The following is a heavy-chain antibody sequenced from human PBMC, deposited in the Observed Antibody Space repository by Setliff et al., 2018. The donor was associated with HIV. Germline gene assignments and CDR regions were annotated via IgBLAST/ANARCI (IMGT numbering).Heavy chain of an antibody. D-gene: IGHD6-19*01. CDR1: GYTFSAHY. Sequence: ASVKVSCKTSGYTFSAHYIHWVRQAPGQGLERMGWISPETGNTNYADYLQDRFTMTTDTSTNTAYMELRNLNSDDTGIYYCARDHPNMAVGAVYWGQGTLVTVSS. CDR3: ARDHPNMAVGAVY. CDR2: ISPETGNT. J-gene: IGHJ4*02. V-gene: IGHV1-18*04.